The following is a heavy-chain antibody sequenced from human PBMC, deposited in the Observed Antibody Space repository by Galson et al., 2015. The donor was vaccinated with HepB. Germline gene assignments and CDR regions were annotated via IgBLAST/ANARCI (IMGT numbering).Heavy chain of an antibody. CDR1: GFTFNGFG. Sequence: SLRLSCAASGFTFNGFGMHWVRQAPGKGLEWVAVTSNNGTVDYYEDSVKGRSFISRENSKNTVYLRMNSIRVEDTDLFYCTRAVQRMSGRQGPQVRRFAFDIWGQGTMVTVSS. D-gene: IGHD1-26*01. CDR3: TRAVQRMSGRQGPQVRRFAFDI. J-gene: IGHJ3*02. CDR2: TSNNGTVD. V-gene: IGHV3-30*03.